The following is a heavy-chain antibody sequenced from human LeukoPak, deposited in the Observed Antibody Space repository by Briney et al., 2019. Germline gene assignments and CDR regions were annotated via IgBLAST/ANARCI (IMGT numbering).Heavy chain of an antibody. CDR1: GFSFSSYS. J-gene: IGHJ4*02. D-gene: IGHD1-1*01. Sequence: GGSLRLSCAASGFSFSSYSMNWLRQAPGKGLEWVSSISSSASHIYYADSVKGRFTTSRDNAKNSLYLQMNSLRAEDTAVYYCARYETGYLDYWGQGTLVTVSS. CDR3: ARYETGYLDY. V-gene: IGHV3-21*01. CDR2: ISSSASHI.